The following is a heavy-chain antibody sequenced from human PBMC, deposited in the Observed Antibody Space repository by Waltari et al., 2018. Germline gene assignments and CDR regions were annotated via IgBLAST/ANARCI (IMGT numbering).Heavy chain of an antibody. CDR3: ARAAGWLDP. Sequence: QVHLVESGGGLVKPGGSLRLPCAASGFTFSAYYMPWIRQAPGKGLEWVSYMSSSGLTTDYADSVKGRFTISRDNAKNSLYLQMNSLRGEDTAVYYWARAAGWLDPWGQGTLVTVSS. J-gene: IGHJ5*02. CDR2: MSSSGLTT. CDR1: GFTFSAYY. V-gene: IGHV3-11*01.